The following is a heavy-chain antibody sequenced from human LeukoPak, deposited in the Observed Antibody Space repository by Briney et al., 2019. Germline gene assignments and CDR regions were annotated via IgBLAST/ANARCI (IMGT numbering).Heavy chain of an antibody. V-gene: IGHV1-69*13. CDR3: ARIGYCSSTSCLGDAFDI. CDR2: IIPIFGTA. D-gene: IGHD2-2*01. Sequence: ASVKVSCKASGGTFSSYAISLVRQAPGQGLEWMGGIIPIFGTANYAQKFQGRVTITADESTSTAYMELSSLRSEDTAVYYCARIGYCSSTSCLGDAFDIWGQGTMVTVSS. J-gene: IGHJ3*02. CDR1: GGTFSSYA.